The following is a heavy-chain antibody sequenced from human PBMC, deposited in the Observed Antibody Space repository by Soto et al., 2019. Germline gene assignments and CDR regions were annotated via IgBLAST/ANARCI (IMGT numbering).Heavy chain of an antibody. CDR2: TYHRGST. CDR1: GASITRSNW. J-gene: IGHJ4*02. V-gene: IGHV4-4*02. CDR3: ARVPRAAAGTD. D-gene: IGHD6-13*01. Sequence: QVQLQESGPGLVKPSGALSLPWAISGASITRSNWWGGVRQPQGKGLGWMGETYHRGSTNNNPSPKSRVTMSVDKSKNQFSLMLSSVTAADTAVYYCARVPRAAAGTDWGQGTLVTVSS.